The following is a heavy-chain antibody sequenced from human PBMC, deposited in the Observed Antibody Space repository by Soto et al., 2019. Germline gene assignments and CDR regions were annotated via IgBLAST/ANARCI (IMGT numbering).Heavy chain of an antibody. CDR3: AKGAPYCSGGSCYLTAFDI. V-gene: IGHV3-23*01. CDR2: ISGSGGST. Sequence: GGSLRLSCAASGFTFSSYAMSWVRQAPGKGLEWVSAISGSGGSTYYADSVKGRFTISRDNSKNTLYLQMNSLRAEDTAVYYCAKGAPYCSGGSCYLTAFDIWGQGTMVTVSS. D-gene: IGHD2-15*01. CDR1: GFTFSSYA. J-gene: IGHJ3*02.